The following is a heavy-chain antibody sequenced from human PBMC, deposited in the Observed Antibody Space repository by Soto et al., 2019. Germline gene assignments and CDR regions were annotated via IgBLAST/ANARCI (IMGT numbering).Heavy chain of an antibody. Sequence: QVQLVQSGAEVKKPGASVKVSCKASGYTFTGYYMHWVRQAPGQGLEWMGWINPNSGGTNYAQKFQGWVTMTRDTSISTAYMELSRLRSDDTAVYYCAKFIGKGSVTPEYYYGMDVWGQGTTVTVSS. CDR1: GYTFTGYY. CDR2: INPNSGGT. CDR3: AKFIGKGSVTPEYYYGMDV. D-gene: IGHD3-16*02. V-gene: IGHV1-2*04. J-gene: IGHJ6*02.